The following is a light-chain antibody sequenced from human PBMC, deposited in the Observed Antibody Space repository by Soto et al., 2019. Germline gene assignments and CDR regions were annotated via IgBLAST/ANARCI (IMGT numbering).Light chain of an antibody. CDR1: NSDVGDYNL. CDR2: DVS. V-gene: IGLV2-14*01. J-gene: IGLJ1*01. CDR3: NSYTTSSTYV. Sequence: QSALTQPASVSGSPGQSITISCSGTNSDVGDYNLVSWYQQRPGEAPKLVIFDVSNRPSGVSDRFSGSKSGNTASLTISGLQAEDEADYFCNSYTTSSTYVFGSGTKVTVL.